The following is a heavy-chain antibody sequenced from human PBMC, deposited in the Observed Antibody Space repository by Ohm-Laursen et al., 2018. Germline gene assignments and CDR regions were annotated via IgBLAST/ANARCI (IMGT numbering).Heavy chain of an antibody. V-gene: IGHV1-2*02. Sequence: ASVKVSCKSSGYTFTGYYMHWVRQAPGQGLEWMGWINPNSGGTNYAQKFQGRVTMTRETSISTAFMELSRLRSDDTAVYYCAREALGWDAFDIWGQGTMVTVSS. D-gene: IGHD6-19*01. CDR2: INPNSGGT. J-gene: IGHJ3*02. CDR3: AREALGWDAFDI. CDR1: GYTFTGYY.